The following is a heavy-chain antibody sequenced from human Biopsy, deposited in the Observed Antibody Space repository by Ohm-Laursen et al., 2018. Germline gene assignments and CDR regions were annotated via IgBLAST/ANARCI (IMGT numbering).Heavy chain of an antibody. Sequence: PSETLSLTCAVSGYSISSDYRWGWIRQAPGKTLEWLGNIFKDGNTHYNPSLRSRLIISIDTSKNQFSLMMTSVSGADTAVYSCARVGSGWAPFDKWGPGTLVTVSS. D-gene: IGHD6-19*01. CDR1: GYSISSDYR. CDR3: ARVGSGWAPFDK. V-gene: IGHV4-38-2*01. CDR2: IFKDGNT. J-gene: IGHJ4*02.